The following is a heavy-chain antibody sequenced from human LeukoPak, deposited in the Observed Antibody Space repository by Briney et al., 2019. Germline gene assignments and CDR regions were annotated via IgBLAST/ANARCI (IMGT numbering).Heavy chain of an antibody. CDR3: ARTTEDCSGTSCYQYWFDP. CDR2: INYSGST. J-gene: IGHJ5*02. CDR1: DDSITMYY. D-gene: IGHD2-2*01. V-gene: IGHV4-59*01. Sequence: SETLSLTCSVSDDSITMYYWTWIRQPPGKGLEWIGSINYSGSTYYNPSLKSRVTISVDTSKNQFSLKVNSVTAADTAVYYCARTTEDCSGTSCYQYWFDPWGQGTLVTVSS.